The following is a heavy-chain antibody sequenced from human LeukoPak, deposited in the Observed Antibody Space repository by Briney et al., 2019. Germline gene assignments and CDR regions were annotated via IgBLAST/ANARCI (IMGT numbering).Heavy chain of an antibody. J-gene: IGHJ4*02. V-gene: IGHV1-46*01. D-gene: IGHD6-19*01. CDR3: ARRHSSGWWAFDY. CDR1: GYTFISYY. Sequence: ASVKVSCKASGYTFISYYMHWVRQAPGQGLEWMGIINPSGGSTSYAQKFQGRVTMTRDTSTSTVYVELSSVRSEDAAVHYCARRHSSGWWAFDYWGQGTLVTVSS. CDR2: INPSGGST.